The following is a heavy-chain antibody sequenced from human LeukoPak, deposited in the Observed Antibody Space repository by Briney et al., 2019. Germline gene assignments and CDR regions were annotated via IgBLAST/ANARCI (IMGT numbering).Heavy chain of an antibody. Sequence: SETLSLTCTVSGGSISSGSYYWSWIRQPAGKGLEWIGRIYTSGSTNYNPSLKSRVTISVDTSKNQFSLKLSSVTAADTAVYYCARGVAKKMATTLRKPDAFDIWGQGTMVTVSS. V-gene: IGHV4-61*02. CDR3: ARGVAKKMATTLRKPDAFDI. J-gene: IGHJ3*02. CDR1: GGSISSGSYY. D-gene: IGHD5-24*01. CDR2: IYTSGST.